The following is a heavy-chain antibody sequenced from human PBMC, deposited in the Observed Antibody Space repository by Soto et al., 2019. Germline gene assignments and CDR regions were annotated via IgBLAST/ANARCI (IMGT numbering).Heavy chain of an antibody. CDR1: GFTFSSYA. CDR3: ARGVINYDFWSGYFGWDLRYYYYGMDV. V-gene: IGHV3-30-3*01. CDR2: ISYDGSNK. D-gene: IGHD3-3*01. Sequence: PGGSLRLSCAASGFTFSSYAMHWVRQAPGKGLEWVAVISYDGSNKYYADSVRGRFTISRDNSKNTLYLQMNSLRAEDTAVYYCARGVINYDFWSGYFGWDLRYYYYGMDVWGQGTTVTVSS. J-gene: IGHJ6*02.